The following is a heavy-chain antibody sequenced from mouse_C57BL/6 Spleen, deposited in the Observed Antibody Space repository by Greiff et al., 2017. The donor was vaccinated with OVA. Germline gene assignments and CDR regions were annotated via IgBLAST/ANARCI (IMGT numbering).Heavy chain of an antibody. CDR2: IDPENGDT. J-gene: IGHJ2*01. V-gene: IGHV14-4*01. CDR1: GFNIKDDY. D-gene: IGHD2-12*01. Sequence: VQLQQSGAELVRPGASVKLSCTASGFNIKDDYMHWVKQRPEKGLEWIGWIDPENGDTEYASKFQGKATITADTSSNTAYLQLSSLTSEDTAVYYCTTGDDAYWGQGTTLTVSS. CDR3: TTGDDAY.